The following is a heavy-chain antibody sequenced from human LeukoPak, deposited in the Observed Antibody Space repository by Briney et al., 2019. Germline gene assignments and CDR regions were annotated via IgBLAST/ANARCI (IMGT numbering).Heavy chain of an antibody. CDR1: GYTFTTYA. CDR3: ARDSTSYCGGDCYPAGVDY. D-gene: IGHD2-21*02. CDR2: ISYDGSNK. J-gene: IGHJ4*02. Sequence: SCKASGYTFTTYAMHWVRQAPGKGLEWVAVISYDGSNKYYADSVKGRSTISRDNSKNTLYLQMNSLRAEDTAVYYCARDSTSYCGGDCYPAGVDYWGQGTLVTVSS. V-gene: IGHV3-30-3*01.